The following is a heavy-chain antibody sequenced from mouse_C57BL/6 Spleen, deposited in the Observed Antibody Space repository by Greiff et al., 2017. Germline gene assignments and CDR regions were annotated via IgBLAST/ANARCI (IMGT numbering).Heavy chain of an antibody. J-gene: IGHJ4*01. D-gene: IGHD3-2*02. V-gene: IGHV5-6*01. CDR1: GFTFSSYG. Sequence: EVQLQESGGDLVKPGGSLKLSCAASGFTFSSYGMSWVRQTPDKRLEWVATISSGGSYTYYPDSVKGRFTISRDNAKNTLYLQMSSLKSEDTAMYYCARQGSSGSYYYAMDYWGQGTSVTVSS. CDR3: ARQGSSGSYYYAMDY. CDR2: ISSGGSYT.